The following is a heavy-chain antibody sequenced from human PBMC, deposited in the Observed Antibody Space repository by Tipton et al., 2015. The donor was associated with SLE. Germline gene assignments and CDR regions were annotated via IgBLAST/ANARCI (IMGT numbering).Heavy chain of an antibody. CDR3: ARDGGQWLVRRYFQH. V-gene: IGHV4-34*01. Sequence: LSLTCTVSGGSISSYYWRWIRQPPGKGLEWIGEINNSGSTNYNPSLKSRVTISVDTSKNQFSLKLSSVTAADTAVYYCARDGGQWLVRRYFQHWGQGTLVTVSS. J-gene: IGHJ1*01. CDR2: INNSGST. D-gene: IGHD6-19*01. CDR1: GGSISSYY.